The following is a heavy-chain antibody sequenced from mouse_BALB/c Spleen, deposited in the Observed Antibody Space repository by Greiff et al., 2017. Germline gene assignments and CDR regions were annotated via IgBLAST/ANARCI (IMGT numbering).Heavy chain of an antibody. Sequence: EVQVVESGGGLVKPGGSLKLSCAASGFTFSDYYMYWVRQTPEKRLEWVATISDGGSYTYYPDSVKGRFTISRDNAKNNLYLQMSSLKSEDTAMYYCARDQNWGQGTLVTVSA. CDR3: ARDQN. V-gene: IGHV5-4*02. J-gene: IGHJ3*01. CDR2: ISDGGSYT. CDR1: GFTFSDYY.